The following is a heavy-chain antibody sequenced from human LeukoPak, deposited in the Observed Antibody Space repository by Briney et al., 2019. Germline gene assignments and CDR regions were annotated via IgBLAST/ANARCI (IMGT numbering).Heavy chain of an antibody. CDR1: GGSISSGDYS. J-gene: IGHJ4*02. Sequence: PSQTLSLTCAVSGGSISSGDYSWSWIRQPPGKGLEWIGYIYHSGRTFYNPSLKSRVTISVDTSKNQISLEVTSVTAADTAVYYCAREGLYYDSSGYYAPMRYWGQGTLVTVSS. D-gene: IGHD3-22*01. CDR3: AREGLYYDSSGYYAPMRY. V-gene: IGHV4-30-2*01. CDR2: IYHSGRT.